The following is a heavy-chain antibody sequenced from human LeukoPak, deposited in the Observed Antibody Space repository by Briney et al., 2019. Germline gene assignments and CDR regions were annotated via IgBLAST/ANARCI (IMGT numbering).Heavy chain of an antibody. V-gene: IGHV3-74*01. Sequence: GXXLRLSCAASGFTFSSYWMHWVRQAPGKGLVWVSRINSDGSSTIYADSVKGRFTISRDKGKNTLYLKMNSLRAEDTAVYYCASGDYYDSSESYWGQGTLVTVSS. CDR3: ASGDYYDSSESY. CDR2: INSDGSST. D-gene: IGHD3-22*01. CDR1: GFTFSSYW. J-gene: IGHJ4*02.